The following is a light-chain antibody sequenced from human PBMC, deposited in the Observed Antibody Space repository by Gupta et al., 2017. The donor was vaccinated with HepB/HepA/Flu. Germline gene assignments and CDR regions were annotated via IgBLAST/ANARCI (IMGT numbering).Light chain of an antibody. Sequence: EIVLTPSPGTRSLSPGERATLSCRASQSIRSNLLVWYQQKRGQAPRLLIYDASKRATGIPDRFSGSGSGTEFTLTISRLEPEDFPVYYCQQEDISPITFGQGTRLEIK. CDR3: QQEDISPIT. J-gene: IGKJ5*01. CDR1: QSIRSNL. V-gene: IGKV3-20*01. CDR2: DAS.